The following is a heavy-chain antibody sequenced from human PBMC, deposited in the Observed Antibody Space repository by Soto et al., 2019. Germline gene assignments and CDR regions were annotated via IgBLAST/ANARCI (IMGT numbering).Heavy chain of an antibody. CDR1: GFSFNSSA. Sequence: QVQLMEAGGGVVQPGRSLRLSCGASGFSFNSSAMHWVRQAPGKGLEWVAVMSYDGTKKYNAESVKGRFIISRDNSNHTLNLQSTCLRIEHTTVYYCAIECDISVFWSVGLDNWGQGTLVSVSS. J-gene: IGHJ4*02. V-gene: IGHV3-30-3*01. D-gene: IGHD3-22*01. CDR3: AIECDISVFWSVGLDN. CDR2: MSYDGTKK.